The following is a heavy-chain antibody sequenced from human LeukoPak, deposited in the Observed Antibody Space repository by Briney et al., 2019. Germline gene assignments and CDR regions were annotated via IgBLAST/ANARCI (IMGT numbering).Heavy chain of an antibody. CDR3: ARAKRQWLVGATIRGHNPPYYFDY. CDR2: MYYSGST. CDR1: GGSISSSSYY. D-gene: IGHD6-19*01. Sequence: SETLSLTCTVSGGSISSSSYYWGWIRQPPGKGLEWIGSMYYSGSTYYNSSLKSRVTISVDTSKKQYSLKVNSVTAADTAMYYCARAKRQWLVGATIRGHNPPYYFDYWGQGTLVTVSS. V-gene: IGHV4-39*07. J-gene: IGHJ4*02.